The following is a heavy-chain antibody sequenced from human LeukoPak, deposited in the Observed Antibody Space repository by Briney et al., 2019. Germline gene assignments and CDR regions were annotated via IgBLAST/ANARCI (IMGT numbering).Heavy chain of an antibody. CDR1: GGSISSYY. J-gene: IGHJ4*02. Sequence: SETLSLTCTVSGGSISSYYWSWIRQPPGKGLEWIGYISHKGDTSYNPSLKSRVTISVDRSKNQFSLKLSSVTAADTAVYYCARAPSSSWDHFDYWGQGTLVTVSS. CDR2: ISHKGDT. CDR3: ARAPSSSWDHFDY. D-gene: IGHD6-13*01. V-gene: IGHV4-59*12.